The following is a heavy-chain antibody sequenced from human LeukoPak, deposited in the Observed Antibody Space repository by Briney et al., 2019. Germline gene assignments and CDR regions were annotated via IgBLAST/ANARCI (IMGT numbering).Heavy chain of an antibody. V-gene: IGHV3-11*01. D-gene: IGHD3-9*01. CDR1: GFTFSYYY. Sequence: GGSLRLSCAASGFTFSYYYMSWIRQAPGKGLEWVSYISSSGSTIYYADSVKGRFTISRDNAKNSLYLQMNSLRAEDTAVYYCARVVRGYFEFVSSWFDPWGQGTLVTVSS. CDR3: ARVVRGYFEFVSSWFDP. CDR2: ISSSGSTI. J-gene: IGHJ5*02.